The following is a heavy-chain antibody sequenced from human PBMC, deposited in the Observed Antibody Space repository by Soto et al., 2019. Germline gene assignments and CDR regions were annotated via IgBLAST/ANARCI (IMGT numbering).Heavy chain of an antibody. D-gene: IGHD1-1*01. CDR2: IHPSGST. J-gene: IGHJ6*02. Sequence: QVQLQQWGAGLLKPSETLSLTCAVSGGSLSDYYWPWIRQSPGKGLEWIGEIHPSGSTYYNPCLRSRVTISVDTSKNQFSLKLTSLTAADTAIYYCARGRDEYKLGNVWGHGTTVTVSS. CDR3: ARGRDEYKLGNV. CDR1: GGSLSDYY. V-gene: IGHV4-34*01.